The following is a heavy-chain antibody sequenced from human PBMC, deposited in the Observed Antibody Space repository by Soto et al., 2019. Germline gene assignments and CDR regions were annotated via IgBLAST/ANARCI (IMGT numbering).Heavy chain of an antibody. CDR2: IYYSGST. CDR3: ARDSSGSGYLSGMDV. V-gene: IGHV4-31*03. J-gene: IGHJ6*02. D-gene: IGHD3-22*01. CDR1: GGSISSGGYY. Sequence: TLSLTCTVSGGSISSGGYYWSWIRQHPGKGLEWIGYIYYSGSTYYNPSLKSRVTISVDTSKNQFSLKLSSVTAADTAVYYCARDSSGSGYLSGMDVWGQGTTVTVSS.